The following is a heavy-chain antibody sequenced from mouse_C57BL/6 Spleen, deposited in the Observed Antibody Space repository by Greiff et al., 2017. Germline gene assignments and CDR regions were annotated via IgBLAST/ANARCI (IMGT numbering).Heavy chain of an antibody. CDR1: GYTFTIYW. J-gene: IGHJ1*03. V-gene: IGHV1-53*01. CDR3: ARSGYYDYDWYFDV. CDR2: INPSNGGT. D-gene: IGHD2-4*01. Sequence: VQLQQPGTELVKPGASVKLSCKASGYTFTIYWMHWVKQRPGQGLEWIGNINPSNGGTNYNEKFKSKATLTVDKSSSTAYMQLSSLTSEDSAVYYCARSGYYDYDWYFDVWGTGTTVTVSS.